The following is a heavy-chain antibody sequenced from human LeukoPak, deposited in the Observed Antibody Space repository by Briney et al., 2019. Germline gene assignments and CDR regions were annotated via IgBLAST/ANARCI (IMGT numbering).Heavy chain of an antibody. CDR1: GFTISSHW. D-gene: IGHD6-6*01. Sequence: GGSLRLSCAASGFTISSHWMSWVRQAPGRGLEWVANINQDGGEKNFVDSVKGRFTISRDNAKNSLYMQMNSLRVEETAVYYCARDGYSTSSVFRNWGQGTLVSVSS. CDR3: ARDGYSTSSVFRN. J-gene: IGHJ4*02. V-gene: IGHV3-7*01. CDR2: INQDGGEK.